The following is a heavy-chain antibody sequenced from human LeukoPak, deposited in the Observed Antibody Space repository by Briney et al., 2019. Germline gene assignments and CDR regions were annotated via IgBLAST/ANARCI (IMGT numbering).Heavy chain of an antibody. CDR3: ARLVVPAAIPSYYYGMDV. Sequence: SQTLSLTCTASGGSISSGGYYWSWIRQHPGKGLEWIGYIYYSGSTYYNPSLKSRVTISVDTSKNQFSLKLSSVTAADTAVYYCARLVVPAAIPSYYYGMDVWGQGTTVTVSS. J-gene: IGHJ6*02. V-gene: IGHV4-31*03. CDR1: GGSISSGGYY. CDR2: IYYSGST. D-gene: IGHD2-2*02.